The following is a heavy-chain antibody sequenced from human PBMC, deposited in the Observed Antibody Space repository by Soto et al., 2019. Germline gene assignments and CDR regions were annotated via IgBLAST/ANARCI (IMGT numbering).Heavy chain of an antibody. CDR3: ARDRWIVSTITSFAY. Sequence: PGGSLRLSCAASGFTFSSYGMTFSSYAMSWVRQAPGKGLDWVALIWYDGRKEDYADSVKGRFTISRDNSKNTLYLQMNSLRAEHTAVYYCARDRWIVSTITSFAYWGQGTPVTVSS. J-gene: IGHJ4*02. V-gene: IGHV3-33*08. D-gene: IGHD2-2*03. CDR2: IWYDGRKE. CDR1: GFTFSSYG.